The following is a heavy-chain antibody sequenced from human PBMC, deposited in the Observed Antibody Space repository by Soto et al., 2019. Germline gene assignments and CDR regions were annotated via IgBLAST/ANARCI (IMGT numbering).Heavy chain of an antibody. CDR2: ISPYNGNT. CDR3: AGGIGGWFGVAYYYGMDV. J-gene: IGHJ6*02. V-gene: IGHV1-18*01. D-gene: IGHD3-10*01. Sequence: QVQLVQSGAEVKKPGASVKVSRKASGYTFTSYGIIWVRQAPGQGLEWMGWISPYNGNTNYAQKLQGRVTMTTDTTTSTAYMDRRSLRSDDTAVYYCAGGIGGWFGVAYYYGMDVWGQGTTVTVSS. CDR1: GYTFTSYG.